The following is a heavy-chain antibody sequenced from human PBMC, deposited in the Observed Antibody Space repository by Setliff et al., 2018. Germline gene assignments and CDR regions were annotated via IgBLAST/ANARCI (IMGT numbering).Heavy chain of an antibody. CDR1: GYTFTDYP. CDR2: INANTGGT. J-gene: IGHJ5*02. V-gene: IGHV1-2*02. Sequence: ASVKVSCKASGYTFTDYPITWVRQAPGQGLEWMGWINANTGGTREVQKFQGRVTMTRDTSIDTAYMEVNRLTYDDTAVYYCARDSPEMVAPPAAHCFDPWGQGTLVTVSS. CDR3: ARDSPEMVAPPAAHCFDP. D-gene: IGHD2-15*01.